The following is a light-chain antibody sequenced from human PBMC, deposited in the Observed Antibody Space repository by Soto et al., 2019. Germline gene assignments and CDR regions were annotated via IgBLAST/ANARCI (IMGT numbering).Light chain of an antibody. CDR3: QQYDNSIT. CDR2: GAS. Sequence: PGATATLSCRASQSVNSNYLAWYQHKPGQAPRLLIYGASNRATGIPDRFSGSGSGTDFSLTISRLEPEDFAVFYCQQYDNSITFGQGTRLEIE. J-gene: IGKJ5*01. V-gene: IGKV3-20*01. CDR1: QSVNSNY.